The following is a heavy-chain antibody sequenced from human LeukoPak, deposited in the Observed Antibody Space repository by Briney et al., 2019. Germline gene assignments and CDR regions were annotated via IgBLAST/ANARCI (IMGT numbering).Heavy chain of an antibody. J-gene: IGHJ5*02. Sequence: SVKVSCKASGGTYSSYAISWVRQAPGQGLEWMGRIIPIFGTANYAQKFQGRVTITTDESTSTAYMELSSLRSEDTAVYYCANCSGSYYNVGWFDPWGQGTLVILSS. CDR2: IIPIFGTA. CDR3: ANCSGSYYNVGWFDP. V-gene: IGHV1-69*05. CDR1: GGTYSSYA. D-gene: IGHD3-10*02.